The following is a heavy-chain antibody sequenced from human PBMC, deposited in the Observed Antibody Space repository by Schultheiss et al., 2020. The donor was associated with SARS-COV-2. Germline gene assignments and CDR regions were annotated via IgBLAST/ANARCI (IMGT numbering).Heavy chain of an antibody. CDR2: INHSGST. CDR3: ARDCSSTSCYRYYYYGMDV. Sequence: SETLSLTCAVYGGSFSGYYWSWIRQSPGKGLEWIGEINHSGSTNYNPSLKSRVTISVDTSKNQFSLKLSSVTAADTAVYYCARDCSSTSCYRYYYYGMDVWGQGTTVTVSS. CDR1: GGSFSGYY. J-gene: IGHJ6*02. V-gene: IGHV4-34*01. D-gene: IGHD2-2*01.